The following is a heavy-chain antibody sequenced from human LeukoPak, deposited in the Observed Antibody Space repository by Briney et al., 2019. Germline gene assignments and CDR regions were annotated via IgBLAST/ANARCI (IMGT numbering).Heavy chain of an antibody. V-gene: IGHV3-30-3*01. CDR3: GSCLAYCSRTSLGNDAFDI. D-gene: IGHD2-2*01. CDR2: ISYDGIDK. CDR1: GFTFRNYA. Sequence: QTGGSLRLSCAASGFTFRNYALHWVRQTPGKGLEWVAVISYDGIDKYYADSVKGRFTISRDNFMNTLYLQMNSLRDEDTAVYYCGSCLAYCSRTSLGNDAFDIWGQGTKVTVSS. J-gene: IGHJ3*02.